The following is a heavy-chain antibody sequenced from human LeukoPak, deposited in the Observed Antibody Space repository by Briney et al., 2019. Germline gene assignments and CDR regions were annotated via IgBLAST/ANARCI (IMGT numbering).Heavy chain of an antibody. CDR2: ISGSGGST. V-gene: IGHV3-23*01. J-gene: IGHJ3*02. CDR1: GFTFSSYA. CDR3: ARVNTMVRGVIMNDAFDI. D-gene: IGHD3-10*01. Sequence: GGSLRLSCAASGFTFSSYAMSWVRQAPGKGLEWVSAISGSGGSTYYADSVKGRFTISRDNSKNTLYLQMNSLRAEDTAVYYCARVNTMVRGVIMNDAFDIWGQGTMVTVSS.